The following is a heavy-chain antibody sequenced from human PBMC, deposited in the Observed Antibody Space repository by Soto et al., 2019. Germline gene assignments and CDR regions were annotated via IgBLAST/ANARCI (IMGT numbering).Heavy chain of an antibody. CDR3: ARWGYGYDY. D-gene: IGHD5-18*01. CDR2: IYYSGST. CDR1: GGSISSSSYY. V-gene: IGHV4-39*01. Sequence: SETLSLTCTVSGGSISSSSYYWGWIRQPPGKGLEWIGSIYYSGSTYYNPSLKSRVTISVDTSKNQFSLKLSSVTAADTAVYYCARWGYGYDYWGQGTLVTVSS. J-gene: IGHJ4*02.